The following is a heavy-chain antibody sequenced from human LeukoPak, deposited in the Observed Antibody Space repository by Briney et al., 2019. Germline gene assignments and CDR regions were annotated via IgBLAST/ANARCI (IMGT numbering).Heavy chain of an antibody. V-gene: IGHV4-59*01. CDR3: ARFAPPRGYYYYYYTDV. CDR1: GGSISSYY. Sequence: SETLSLTCTVSGGSISSYYWSWIRQPPGKGLEWIGYIYYSGSTNYNPSLKSRVTISVDTSKNQFSLKLSSVTAADTAVYYCARFAPPRGYYYYYYTDVWGKGTTVTVSS. CDR2: IYYSGST. J-gene: IGHJ6*03. D-gene: IGHD5-24*01.